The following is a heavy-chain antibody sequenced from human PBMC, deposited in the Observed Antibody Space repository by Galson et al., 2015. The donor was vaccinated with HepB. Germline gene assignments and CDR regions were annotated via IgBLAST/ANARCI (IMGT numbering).Heavy chain of an antibody. V-gene: IGHV1-18*01. D-gene: IGHD2-8*02. J-gene: IGHJ3*02. CDR2: ISAYNGNT. CDR3: ARDPHCTGGVCYGAFDN. CDR1: GYTFTSYG. Sequence: SVRVSCTASGYTFTSYGMSWVRQAPGQGLEWMGWISAYNGNTNYAQKLKGRVTITTDTSKNTAYMELSSLRSDDTAVYYCARDPHCTGGVCYGAFDNWGQGTLVTVSS.